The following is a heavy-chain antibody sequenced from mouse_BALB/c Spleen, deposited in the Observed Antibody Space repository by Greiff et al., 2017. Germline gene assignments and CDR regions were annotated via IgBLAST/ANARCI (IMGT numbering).Heavy chain of an antibody. J-gene: IGHJ4*01. CDR3: ASRYDDAMDY. Sequence: VQLQQSGAELVRPGASVTLSCKASGYTFTDYEMHWVKQTPVHGLEWIGAIDPETGGTAYNQKFKGKATLTADTSSNTAYLQLSSLTSEDTAVYYCASRYDDAMDYWGQGTSVTVSS. CDR2: IDPETGGT. D-gene: IGHD2-14*01. CDR1: GYTFTDYE. V-gene: IGHV1-15*01.